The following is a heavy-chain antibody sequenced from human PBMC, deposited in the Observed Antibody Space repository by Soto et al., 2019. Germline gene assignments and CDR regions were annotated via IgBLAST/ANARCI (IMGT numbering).Heavy chain of an antibody. J-gene: IGHJ5*01. CDR2: IYWDNDR. CDR1: GFSLTNSGVG. V-gene: IGHV2-5*02. CDR3: AHRVTYYGSWDVGWFDS. Sequence: QITLKESGPPLVEPTQTLTLTCSFSGFSLTNSGVGVGWLRQVPGKALECLGIIYWDNDRQYNPSLKTKPTITKDTSKNQVVLTMTYMEPVDTGTYYCAHRVTYYGSWDVGWFDSWGQGTPVTVS. D-gene: IGHD3-22*01.